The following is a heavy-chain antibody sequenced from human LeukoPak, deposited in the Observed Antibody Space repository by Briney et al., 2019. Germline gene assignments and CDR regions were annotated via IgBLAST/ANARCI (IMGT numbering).Heavy chain of an antibody. J-gene: IGHJ6*02. CDR1: GFTFITYA. D-gene: IGHD6-13*01. Sequence: GGSLRLSCVASGFTFITYAMSWVRQAPGKGLEWVSAISGSGGSTYYADSVKGRFTISRDNSKNTLYLQMNSLRAEDTAVYYCARQGAAAGSWDYYYYGMDVWGQGTTVTVSS. CDR3: ARQGAAAGSWDYYYYGMDV. V-gene: IGHV3-23*01. CDR2: ISGSGGST.